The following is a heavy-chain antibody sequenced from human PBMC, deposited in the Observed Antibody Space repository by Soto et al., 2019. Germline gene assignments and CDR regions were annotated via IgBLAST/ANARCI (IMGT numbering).Heavy chain of an antibody. CDR2: VYWDDDK. J-gene: IGHJ4*02. D-gene: IGHD3-3*01. CDR3: AHSRITIFGVAASPTDPRRLTHYYFDY. V-gene: IGHV2-5*02. CDR1: GFSLSTSGVG. Sequence: QITLKESGPTLVKPTQPLTLTCTFSGFSLSTSGVGVGWIRQPPGKALEWLALVYWDDDKRYSPSLTSRLTITTDTSKNQVVLTMTNMDPVDTATYYCAHSRITIFGVAASPTDPRRLTHYYFDYWGQGTLVTVSS.